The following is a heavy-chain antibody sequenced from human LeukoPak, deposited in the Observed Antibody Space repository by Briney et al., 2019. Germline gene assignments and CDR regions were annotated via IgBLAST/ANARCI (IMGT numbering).Heavy chain of an antibody. V-gene: IGHV1-69-2*01. D-gene: IGHD3-3*01. Sequence: ASVKVSCKVSGYTFTDYYMHWVQQAPGKGLEWMGLVDPEDGETIYAEKFQGRVTITADTSTDTAYMELNSLRSEDTAVYYCATVPTVPTYYDFWSGYYDYWGQGTLVTVSS. CDR3: ATVPTVPTYYDFWSGYYDY. CDR2: VDPEDGET. CDR1: GYTFTDYY. J-gene: IGHJ4*02.